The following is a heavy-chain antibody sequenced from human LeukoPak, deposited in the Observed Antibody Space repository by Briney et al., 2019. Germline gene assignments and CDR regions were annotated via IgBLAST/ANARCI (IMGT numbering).Heavy chain of an antibody. CDR2: MNQDGSQT. V-gene: IGHV3-7*01. J-gene: IGHJ2*01. Sequence: AGGSLRLSCAASGFTLSGYWMHWVRQAPGRGLEWVANMNQDGSQTYYLGSVKGRFTISRDNAKDSLYLQMNSLRVDDTAVYYCARRYFDLWGRGTLVSVSS. CDR3: ARRYFDL. CDR1: GFTLSGYW.